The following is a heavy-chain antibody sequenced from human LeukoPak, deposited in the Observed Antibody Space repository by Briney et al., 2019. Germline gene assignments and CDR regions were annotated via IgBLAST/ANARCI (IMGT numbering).Heavy chain of an antibody. CDR3: AKDKLGAAGTAGFDY. J-gene: IGHJ4*02. CDR2: ISWNSGSI. CDR1: GFTFDDYA. Sequence: GRSLRLSCAASGFTFDDYAMHWVRQAPGKGLEWVSGISWNSGSIGYADSVKGRFTISRDNAKNSLYLQMNSLRAEDTALYYCAKDKLGAAGTAGFDYWGQGTLVTVSS. D-gene: IGHD6-13*01. V-gene: IGHV3-9*01.